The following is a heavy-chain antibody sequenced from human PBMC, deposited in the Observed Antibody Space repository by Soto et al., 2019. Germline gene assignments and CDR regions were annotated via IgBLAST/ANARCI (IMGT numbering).Heavy chain of an antibody. CDR2: INSDGSST. V-gene: IGHV3-74*01. CDR3: ARDLNWNDNYYYYYYMDV. J-gene: IGHJ6*03. Sequence: GGSLRLSCAASGFTFSSYWMHWVRQAPGKGLVWVSRINSDGSSTSYADSVKGRFTISRDNAKNTLYLQMNSLRAEDTAVYYCARDLNWNDNYYYYYYMDVWGKGTTVTVSS. CDR1: GFTFSSYW. D-gene: IGHD1-20*01.